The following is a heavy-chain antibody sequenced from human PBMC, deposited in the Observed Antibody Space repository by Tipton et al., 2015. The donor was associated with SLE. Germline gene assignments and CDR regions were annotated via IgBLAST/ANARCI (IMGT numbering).Heavy chain of an antibody. CDR2: ISGSGGST. D-gene: IGHD4-17*01. V-gene: IGHV3-23*01. Sequence: SLRLSCAASGFTFSSYAMSWVRQAPGKGLEWVSAISGSGGSTYYADSVKGRFTISRDNSKNTLYLQMNSLRAEDTAVYYCATRDYGDYTKWFDPWGQGTLVTV. CDR3: ATRDYGDYTKWFDP. J-gene: IGHJ5*02. CDR1: GFTFSSYA.